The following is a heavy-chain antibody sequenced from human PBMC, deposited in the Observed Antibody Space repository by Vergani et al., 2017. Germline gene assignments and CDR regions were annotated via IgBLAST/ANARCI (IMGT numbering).Heavy chain of an antibody. Sequence: QVQLVQSGAEVKKPGASVKVSCKASGYTFTSYYMHWVRQAPGQGLEWMGIINPSGGSTSYAQKFQGRVTMTRDTSTSTVYMELSSLRSEDTAVYYCARGVAAGRHYYYYGMDVWGQGTTVTVSS. CDR1: GYTFTSYY. CDR2: INPSGGST. J-gene: IGHJ6*02. D-gene: IGHD6-13*01. V-gene: IGHV1-46*01. CDR3: ARGVAAGRHYYYYGMDV.